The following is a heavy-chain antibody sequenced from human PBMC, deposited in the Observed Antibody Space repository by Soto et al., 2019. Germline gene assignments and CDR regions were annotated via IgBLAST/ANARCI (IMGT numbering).Heavy chain of an antibody. CDR2: ISYDGSNK. V-gene: IGHV3-30-3*01. J-gene: IGHJ4*02. Sequence: PGGSLRLSCAASGITCSDHYIDWVRQAPGKGLEWVAVISYDGSNKYYADSVKGRFTISRDNSKNTLYLQMNSLRAEDTAVYYCASERVGYSGYDYDYWGQGTLVTVSS. D-gene: IGHD5-12*01. CDR3: ASERVGYSGYDYDY. CDR1: GITCSDHY.